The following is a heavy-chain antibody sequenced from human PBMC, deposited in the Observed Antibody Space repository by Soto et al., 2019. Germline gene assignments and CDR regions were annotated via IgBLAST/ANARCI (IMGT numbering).Heavy chain of an antibody. CDR2: INSDGSST. CDR1: GFTFSSYW. CDR3: AIAVAGTVFDY. V-gene: IGHV3-74*01. D-gene: IGHD6-19*01. Sequence: EVQLVESGGGLVQPGGSLRLSCAASGFTFSSYWMHWVSQVPGKGLVWVSRINSDGSSTSYADSVKGRFTISRDNAKNTLYLQMNSLRAEDTAVYYCAIAVAGTVFDYWGQGTLVTVSS. J-gene: IGHJ4*02.